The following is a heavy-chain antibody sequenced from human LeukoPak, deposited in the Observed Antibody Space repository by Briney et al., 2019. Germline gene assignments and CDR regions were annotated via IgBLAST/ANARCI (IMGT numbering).Heavy chain of an antibody. D-gene: IGHD5-12*01. CDR3: ARDRSSYEYYFDH. J-gene: IGHJ4*02. CDR2: ISYDGSNK. CDR1: GFTFSNYA. Sequence: GRSLRLSCAASGFTFSNYAMHWVRQAPGKGLEWVAVISYDGSNKYYADSVKGRFTISRDNSKNTPYLQMNSLRAEDTAVFYCARDRSSYEYYFDHWGQGTLVTVSS. V-gene: IGHV3-30-3*01.